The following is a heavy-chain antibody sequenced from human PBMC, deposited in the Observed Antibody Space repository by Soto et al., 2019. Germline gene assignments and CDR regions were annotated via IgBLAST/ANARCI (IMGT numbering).Heavy chain of an antibody. CDR1: GYTFTSYD. D-gene: IGHD3-3*01. CDR2: MNPNSGNT. Sequence: ASVKVSCKASGYTFTSYDINWVRQATGQGLEWMGWMNPNSGNTGYAQKFQGRVTMTRNTSISTAYMELSSLRSEDMAVYYCARVESIFGVVIYAFDIWGQGTMVTVSS. J-gene: IGHJ3*02. CDR3: ARVESIFGVVIYAFDI. V-gene: IGHV1-8*02.